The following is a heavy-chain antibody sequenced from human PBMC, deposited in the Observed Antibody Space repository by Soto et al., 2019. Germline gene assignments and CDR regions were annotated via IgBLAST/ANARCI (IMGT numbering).Heavy chain of an antibody. CDR1: GGSISSGDYY. Sequence: PSETLSLTCTVSGGSISSGDYYWSWIRQPPGKGLEWIGYIYYSGSTYYNPSLKSRVTISVDTSKNQFSLKLSSVTAADTAVYYCARSGPAVINWFDPWGQGTLVTVSS. CDR2: IYYSGST. D-gene: IGHD2-2*01. CDR3: ARSGPAVINWFDP. V-gene: IGHV4-30-4*01. J-gene: IGHJ5*02.